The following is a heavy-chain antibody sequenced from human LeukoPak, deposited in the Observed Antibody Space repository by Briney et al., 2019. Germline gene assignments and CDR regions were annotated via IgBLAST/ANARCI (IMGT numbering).Heavy chain of an antibody. Sequence: GGSLRLSCTASGFTFRDYGMSWVRQAPGKGLEWVSAISGSGGSTYYADSVKGRFTISRDNSKNTLYLQMHSLRAEDTAVYYCAKESLRVVPSATFDYWGQGTMVTVSS. D-gene: IGHD2-2*01. V-gene: IGHV3-23*01. CDR1: GFTFRDYG. CDR2: ISGSGGST. CDR3: AKESLRVVPSATFDY. J-gene: IGHJ4*02.